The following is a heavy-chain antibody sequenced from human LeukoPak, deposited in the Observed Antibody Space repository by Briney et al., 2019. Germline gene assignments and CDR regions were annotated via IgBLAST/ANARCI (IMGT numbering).Heavy chain of an antibody. CDR2: IYYSGST. D-gene: IGHD3-16*01. Sequence: SQTLSLTCTVSGGSISSGDYYWSWIRQPPGKGLEWIGYIYYSGSTYYNPSLKSRVTISVDTSKNQFSLKLSSVTAADTAVYYCARTLGGLYYFDYWGQGTLVTVSS. CDR3: ARTLGGLYYFDY. J-gene: IGHJ4*02. CDR1: GGSISSGDYY. V-gene: IGHV4-30-4*01.